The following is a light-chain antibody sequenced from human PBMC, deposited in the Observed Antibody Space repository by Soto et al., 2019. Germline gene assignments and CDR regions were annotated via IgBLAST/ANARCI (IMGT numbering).Light chain of an antibody. CDR2: KAS. CDR1: HSISSW. J-gene: IGKJ1*01. Sequence: DIPMTQSPSTLSASVGDRVTITCRASHSISSWLAWYQQKPGKAPKLLIYKASSLESGVPSRFSGSGSGTEFTLTISSLQADDFATYYCQQYNSYSRAFGQGTKVEIK. V-gene: IGKV1-5*03. CDR3: QQYNSYSRA.